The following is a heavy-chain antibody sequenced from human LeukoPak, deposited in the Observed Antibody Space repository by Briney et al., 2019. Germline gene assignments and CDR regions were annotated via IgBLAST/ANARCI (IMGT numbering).Heavy chain of an antibody. J-gene: IGHJ4*02. CDR1: GGSISSYY. D-gene: IGHD3-22*01. V-gene: IGHV4-59*01. CDR3: ARRDGSGYYGYYFDY. CDR2: IYYSGST. Sequence: SETLSLTCTVSGGSISSYYWNWIRQPPGKGLEWIGYIYYSGSTNYNPSLKSRVTISVDTSKNQFSLKLSSVPAADTAVYFCARRDGSGYYGYYFDYWGQGTLVTVSS.